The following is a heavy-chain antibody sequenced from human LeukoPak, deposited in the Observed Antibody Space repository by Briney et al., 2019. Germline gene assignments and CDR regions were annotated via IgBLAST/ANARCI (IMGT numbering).Heavy chain of an antibody. D-gene: IGHD3-22*01. CDR3: AREGTYYDSSGYSEDAFDI. CDR2: IYYSGST. V-gene: IGHV4-59*01. CDR1: GGSISSYY. J-gene: IGHJ3*02. Sequence: SETLSLTCTVSGGSISSYYWSWIRQPPGKGLEWIGYIYYSGSTNYNPSLKSRVTISVDTSKNQFSLKLSSVAAADTAVYYCAREGTYYDSSGYSEDAFDIWGRGTMVTVSS.